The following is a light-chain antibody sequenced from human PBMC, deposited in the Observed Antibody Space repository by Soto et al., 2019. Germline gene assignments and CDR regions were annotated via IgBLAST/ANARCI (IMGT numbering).Light chain of an antibody. Sequence: ERVMTQSPATLSVSPGDRATLSCRASQSVTTNLAWYQQRPGQAPRLLIYGASTRASGIPARFSGSGSGTDFTLTISRLEPEDFAVYYCQQYNNWPPWTFGQGTKVDI. CDR3: QQYNNWPPWT. J-gene: IGKJ1*01. CDR2: GAS. V-gene: IGKV3-15*01. CDR1: QSVTTN.